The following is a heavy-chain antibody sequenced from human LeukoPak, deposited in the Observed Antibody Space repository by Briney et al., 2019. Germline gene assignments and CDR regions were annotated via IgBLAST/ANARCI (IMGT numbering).Heavy chain of an antibody. CDR3: ARCGGDCYTSTQGFDY. V-gene: IGHV3-30*03. J-gene: IGHJ4*02. CDR1: GFTFSSYS. D-gene: IGHD2-21*02. Sequence: PGGSLRLSCAASGFTFSSYSMNWVRQAPGKGLEWVAVISYDGNHIFYADSVKGRFTISRDNSKNTLYLQMNSLTTEDTAVYYCARCGGDCYTSTQGFDYWGQGTLVTVSS. CDR2: ISYDGNHI.